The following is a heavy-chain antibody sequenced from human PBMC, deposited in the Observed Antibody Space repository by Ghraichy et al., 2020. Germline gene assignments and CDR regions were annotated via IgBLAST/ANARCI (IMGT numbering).Heavy chain of an antibody. CDR1: GFPFSGYS. V-gene: IGHV3-48*02. D-gene: IGHD4-23*01. Sequence: GGSLRLSCVGSGFPFSGYSMNWVRQSPGKGLEWVSYVTSSGRNICYADSVKGGFTIYRDNAQKSLYLKMNSLRDEDTAVYYCARGSRVVRFYYYDGMDVWGQGTTGTVSS. CDR2: VTSSGRNI. CDR3: ARGSRVVRFYYYDGMDV. J-gene: IGHJ6*02.